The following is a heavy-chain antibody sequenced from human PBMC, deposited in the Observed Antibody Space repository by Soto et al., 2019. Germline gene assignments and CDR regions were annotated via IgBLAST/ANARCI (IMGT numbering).Heavy chain of an antibody. CDR3: ARTRYYYYYGMDV. Sequence: SETLSLTCTVSGFSISSSSYYWVWIRQPPGKGLEWIGSIYYSGSTYYNPSLKSRVTISVDTSKNQFSLKLSSVTAADSAVYYCARTRYYYYYGMDVWGQGTTVTVSS. J-gene: IGHJ6*02. V-gene: IGHV4-39*01. CDR2: IYYSGST. CDR1: GFSISSSSYY.